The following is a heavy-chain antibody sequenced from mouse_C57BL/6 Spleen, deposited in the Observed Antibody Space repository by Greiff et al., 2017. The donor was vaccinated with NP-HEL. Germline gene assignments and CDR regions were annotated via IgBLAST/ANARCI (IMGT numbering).Heavy chain of an antibody. CDR1: GYTFTSSW. CDR3: ARAGFYYAMDY. V-gene: IGHV1-52*01. Sequence: VQLQQPGAELVRPGSSVQLSCKASGYTFTSSWMHWVKQRPIQGLEWIGNIYPSDSETHYNQKFKDKATLTVDKSSSTAYMQLSSLTSEDSAVYYCARAGFYYAMDYWGQGTSVTVSS. J-gene: IGHJ4*01. CDR2: IYPSDSET.